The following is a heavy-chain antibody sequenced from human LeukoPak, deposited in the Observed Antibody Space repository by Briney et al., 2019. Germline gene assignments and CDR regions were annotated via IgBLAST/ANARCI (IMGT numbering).Heavy chain of an antibody. Sequence: ASVKVSCKASGYAFSNHYIHWVRQAAGQGLECMGIITPGGEGTKYAQKFQGRVSMTTDTSTRTVYLSLSSLRSEDTAVYHCARAKTVNGDLDYWGQGTLVTVSS. V-gene: IGHV1-46*01. J-gene: IGHJ4*02. CDR2: ITPGGEGT. CDR3: ARAKTVNGDLDY. CDR1: GYAFSNHY. D-gene: IGHD7-27*01.